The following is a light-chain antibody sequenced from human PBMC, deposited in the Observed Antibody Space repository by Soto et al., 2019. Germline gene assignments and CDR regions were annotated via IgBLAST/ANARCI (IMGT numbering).Light chain of an antibody. CDR2: KVT. J-gene: IGLJ2*01. CDR3: CSHTTSSTLV. Sequence: QSVLTQPASVSGSPGQSITISCTGSSSDIGAYNYVSWYQQHSGKVPKLIIYKVTHRPSGVSSRFSGSKSGNTASLTISGLQPEDEADYYCCSHTTSSTLVFGGGTKVTVL. V-gene: IGLV2-14*01. CDR1: SSDIGAYNY.